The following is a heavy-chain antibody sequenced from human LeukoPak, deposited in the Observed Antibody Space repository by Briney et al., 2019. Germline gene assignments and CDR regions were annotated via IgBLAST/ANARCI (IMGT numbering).Heavy chain of an antibody. J-gene: IGHJ5*02. CDR1: GGSISSYY. V-gene: IGHV4-38-2*02. CDR2: IYHSGST. D-gene: IGHD6-13*01. Sequence: SETLSLTCTVSGGSISSYYWGWIRQPPGKGLEWIGSIYHSGSTYYNPSLKSRVTISVDTSKNQFSLKLSSVTAADTAVYYCARGGNGIAAATNWFDPWGQGTLVTVSS. CDR3: ARGGNGIAAATNWFDP.